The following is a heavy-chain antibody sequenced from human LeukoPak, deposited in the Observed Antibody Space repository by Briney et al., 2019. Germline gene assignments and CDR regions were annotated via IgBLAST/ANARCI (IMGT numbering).Heavy chain of an antibody. CDR1: GGSISSSSYY. V-gene: IGHV4-39*01. CDR3: ARGRAAITMIVVAMGAFDI. J-gene: IGHJ3*02. D-gene: IGHD3-22*01. Sequence: SETLSLTCTVSGGSISSSSYYWGWIRQPPGKGLEWIGSIYYSGSTYYNPSLKSRVTISVDTSKNQFSLKLSSVTAADTAVYYCARGRAAITMIVVAMGAFDIWGQGTMVTVSS. CDR2: IYYSGST.